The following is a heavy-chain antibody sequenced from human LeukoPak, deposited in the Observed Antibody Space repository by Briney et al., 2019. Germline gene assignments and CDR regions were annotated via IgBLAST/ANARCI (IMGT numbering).Heavy chain of an antibody. J-gene: IGHJ4*02. CDR3: ARDLTYYDSSGFPFDY. Sequence: SETLSLTCTVSGASMSSFYWSWIRQSPGKGLGWIGYIYSSGSTNYNPSLKSRVTISVDTSKSQFSLKLSSVTAVDTAVYYCARDLTYYDSSGFPFDYWGQGTLVTVSS. V-gene: IGHV4-59*12. D-gene: IGHD3-22*01. CDR1: GASMSSFY. CDR2: IYSSGST.